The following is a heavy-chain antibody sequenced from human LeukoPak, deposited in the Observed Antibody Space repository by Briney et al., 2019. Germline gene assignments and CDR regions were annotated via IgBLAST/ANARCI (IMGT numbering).Heavy chain of an antibody. V-gene: IGHV3-7*01. CDR1: GFTFSSYW. D-gene: IGHD2-2*01. Sequence: GGSLRLSCAASGFTFSSYWMSWARQAPGKGLEWVANIKQDGSEKYYVDSVKGRFTISRDNAKNSLYLQMNSLRAEDTAVYYCARSYCSSTSCYEPHRINWFDPWGQGTLVTVSS. CDR3: ARSYCSSTSCYEPHRINWFDP. J-gene: IGHJ5*02. CDR2: IKQDGSEK.